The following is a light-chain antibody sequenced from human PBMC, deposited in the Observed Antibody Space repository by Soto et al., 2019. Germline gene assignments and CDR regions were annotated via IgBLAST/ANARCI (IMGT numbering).Light chain of an antibody. V-gene: IGLV2-14*01. CDR3: SSWTSSSTLL. CDR1: SSDVGGAYNY. CDR2: EVI. Sequence: QSALTQPASVPGSPGQSITISCTGTSSDVGGAYNYVSWYQQHPGKAPKLMIYEVIHRPSGVSNRFSGSKSGNTASLNISGLQAEDEADYYCSSWTSSSTLLFGGGTKVTVL. J-gene: IGLJ2*01.